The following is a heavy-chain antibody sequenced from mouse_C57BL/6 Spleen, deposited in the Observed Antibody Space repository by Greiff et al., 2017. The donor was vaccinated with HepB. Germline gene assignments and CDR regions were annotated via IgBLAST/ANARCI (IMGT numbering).Heavy chain of an antibody. D-gene: IGHD1-1*01. V-gene: IGHV10-3*01. J-gene: IGHJ4*01. CDR3: VREGMITTVVAAYYAMDY. CDR2: IRSKSSNYAT. CDR1: GFTFNTYA. Sequence: EVMLVESGGGLVQPKGSLKLSCAASGFTFNTYAMHWVRQAPGKGLEWVARIRSKSSNYATYYADSVKDRFTISRDDSQSMLYLQMNNLKTEDTAMYYCVREGMITTVVAAYYAMDYWGQGTSVTVSS.